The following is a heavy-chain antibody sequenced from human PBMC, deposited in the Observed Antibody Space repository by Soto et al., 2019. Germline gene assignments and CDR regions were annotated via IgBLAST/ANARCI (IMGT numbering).Heavy chain of an antibody. CDR3: AHRPRGFTYFFDY. CDR1: VFSLSTRGVG. J-gene: IGHJ4*02. CDR2: LYWDDDE. V-gene: IGHV2-5*02. Sequence: QITLNESGPTLVKPTQTLTLTCTFSVFSLSTRGVGVGWIRQPPGKALEWLALLYWDDDERYSPSLMSRLTITKDTSKNQVFLTMTNVDPVDTATYYCAHRPRGFTYFFDYWGQGTLVTVSS.